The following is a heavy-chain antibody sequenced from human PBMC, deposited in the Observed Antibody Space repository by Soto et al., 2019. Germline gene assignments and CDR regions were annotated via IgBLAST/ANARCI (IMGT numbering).Heavy chain of an antibody. D-gene: IGHD3-22*01. CDR3: AHRLDNCYDSSGQDGFDI. CDR1: GFSLSTSGVG. J-gene: IGHJ3*02. CDR2: IYWDDDK. V-gene: IGHV2-5*02. Sequence: QITLKESGPTLVNPTQTLTLTCTFSGFSLSTSGVGVGWIRQPPGKALEWLALIYWDDDKRYSPSLKSRLTITKDTPKTQVVLTMTNMDPLDTATYYCAHRLDNCYDSSGQDGFDIWGQGTLVTVSS.